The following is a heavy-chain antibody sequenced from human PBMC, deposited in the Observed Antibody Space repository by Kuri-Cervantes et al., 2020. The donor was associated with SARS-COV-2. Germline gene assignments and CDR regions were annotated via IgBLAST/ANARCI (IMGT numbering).Heavy chain of an antibody. J-gene: IGHJ6*03. Sequence: GESLKISCAASGFTFSDYYMSWIRQAPGKGLEWVSYISSSGSTIYYADSVKGRFTISRDNSKNTLYLQMNRLRVEDTAVYYCARYSSLPRGGYMDVWGKGTTVTVSS. V-gene: IGHV3-11*04. CDR2: ISSSGSTI. CDR3: ARYSSLPRGGYMDV. CDR1: GFTFSDYY. D-gene: IGHD6-13*01.